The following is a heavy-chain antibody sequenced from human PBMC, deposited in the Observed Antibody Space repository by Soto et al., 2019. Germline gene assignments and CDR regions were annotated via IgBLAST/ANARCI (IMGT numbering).Heavy chain of an antibody. D-gene: IGHD6-19*01. Sequence: ASVKVSCKASGYTFTSYDINWVRQATGQGREWMGWMNPNSGNTGYAQKFQGRVTMTRNTSISTAYMELSSLRSEDTAVYYCARAHSSGWDLLGAYYYYGMDVWGQGTTVTVSS. V-gene: IGHV1-8*01. CDR2: MNPNSGNT. CDR1: GYTFTSYD. J-gene: IGHJ6*02. CDR3: ARAHSSGWDLLGAYYYYGMDV.